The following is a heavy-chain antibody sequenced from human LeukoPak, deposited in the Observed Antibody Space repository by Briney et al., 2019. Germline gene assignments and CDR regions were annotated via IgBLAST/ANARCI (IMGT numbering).Heavy chain of an antibody. CDR1: GDSISSYY. CDR3: ARGPPPGFDY. CDR2: IHPSGST. Sequence: KTSETLSLTCTVSGDSISSYYWSWIRQPAGQGLEWIGRIHPSGSTNYNPSLKSRVTLSVDTSKNQFSLKLSFVTAADTAVYYCARGPPPGFDYWGRGTLVTVSS. J-gene: IGHJ4*02. V-gene: IGHV4-4*07.